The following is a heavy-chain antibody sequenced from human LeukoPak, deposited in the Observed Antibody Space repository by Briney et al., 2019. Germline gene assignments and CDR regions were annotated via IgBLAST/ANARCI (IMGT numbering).Heavy chain of an antibody. CDR1: GYTFTGYY. Sequence: EASVKVSCKASGYTFTGYYMHWVRQAPGQGLEWMGWINPNSGGTNYAQKFQGRVTMTRDTSISTAYMELSRLRSDDTAVYYCARGGVLRYFDWLYHFDYWGQGTLVTVSS. CDR2: INPNSGGT. CDR3: ARGGVLRYFDWLYHFDY. V-gene: IGHV1-2*02. J-gene: IGHJ4*02. D-gene: IGHD3-9*01.